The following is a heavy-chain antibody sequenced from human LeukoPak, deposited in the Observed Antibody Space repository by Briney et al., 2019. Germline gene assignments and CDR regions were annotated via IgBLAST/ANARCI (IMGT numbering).Heavy chain of an antibody. CDR2: IYHSGST. CDR3: ARENTIFGVVTSYFDY. J-gene: IGHJ4*02. V-gene: IGHV4-30-2*01. Sequence: PSETLSLTCTVSGGSISSGGYSWSWIRQPPGKGLEWIGYIYHSGSTYYNPSLKSRVTISVDRSKNQFSLKLSSVTAADTAVYYCARENTIFGVVTSYFDYWGQGTLVTVSS. D-gene: IGHD3-3*01. CDR1: GGSISSGGYS.